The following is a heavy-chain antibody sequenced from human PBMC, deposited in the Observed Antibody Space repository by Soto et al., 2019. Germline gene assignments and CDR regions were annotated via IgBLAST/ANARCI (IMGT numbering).Heavy chain of an antibody. CDR1: GYRFTNYW. D-gene: IGHD5-12*01. CDR3: VRPTRDGYGAEAYYFDS. Sequence: PWESLKISCKASGYRFTNYWIGWVRQMPGKGLEWMGLIYPGDSDTRYSPSFQGQVTISADKSISTTYLQWSSLKASDTAIYFCVRPTRDGYGAEAYYFDSWGQGILVTVSS. CDR2: IYPGDSDT. V-gene: IGHV5-51*01. J-gene: IGHJ4*02.